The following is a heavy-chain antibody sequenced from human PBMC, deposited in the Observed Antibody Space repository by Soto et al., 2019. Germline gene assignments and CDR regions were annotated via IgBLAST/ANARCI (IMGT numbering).Heavy chain of an antibody. CDR3: TKDIGSSYFTYYFDS. CDR2: ISWNSDSI. J-gene: IGHJ4*02. V-gene: IGHV3-9*01. D-gene: IGHD6-13*01. CDR1: GFTFGDYA. Sequence: EVQLVESGGGLVQPGRSLRLSCAASGFTFGDYAMHWVRQTPGKGLEWVSCISWNSDSIAYADSVKGRFTISRDNAKISLYLQMNSLRAEDTAFYYCTKDIGSSYFTYYFDSWGQGTLVTVSS.